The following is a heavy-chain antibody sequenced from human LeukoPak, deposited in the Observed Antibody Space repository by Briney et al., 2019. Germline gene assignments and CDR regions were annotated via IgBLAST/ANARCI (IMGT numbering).Heavy chain of an antibody. CDR3: ARDNVPGYFDY. D-gene: IGHD2-8*01. J-gene: IGHJ4*02. Sequence: SETLSLTCTVSGYSISSSYYWGWIRQPPGKGLEWIGSINHSGTTYYNPSLQSRVTISVDTSKNQFSLKLSSVTAADTAVYYCARDNVPGYFDYWGQGTLVTVSS. CDR2: INHSGTT. V-gene: IGHV4-38-2*02. CDR1: GYSISSSYY.